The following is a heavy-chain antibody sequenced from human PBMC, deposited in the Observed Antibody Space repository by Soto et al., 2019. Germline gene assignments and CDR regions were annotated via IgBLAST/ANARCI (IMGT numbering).Heavy chain of an antibody. CDR3: VKQAHGLDGVAFDY. Sequence: EVQLVESGGGLVQPGGSLRLSCSASGFIFIESTIYWVRQVPGKGLEAISAVSTSGRSTYYADSVKDRFTISRDNSKNTLFLQMGSLRPEDTAIYYCVKQAHGLDGVAFDYWGQGNQVTVAS. CDR2: VSTSGRST. V-gene: IGHV3-64D*06. CDR1: GFIFIEST. D-gene: IGHD2-15*01. J-gene: IGHJ4*02.